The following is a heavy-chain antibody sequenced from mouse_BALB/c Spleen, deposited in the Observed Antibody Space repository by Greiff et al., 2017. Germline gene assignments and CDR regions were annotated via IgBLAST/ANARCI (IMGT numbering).Heavy chain of an antibody. CDR1: GYTFTDYA. Sequence: VQLQQSGAELVRPGVSVKISCKGSGYTFTDYAMHWVKQSHAKSLEWIGVISTYYVDASYNQKFKGKATMTVDKSSSTAYMELARLTSEDSAIYYCARGNYGSSPLAYWGQGTLVTVSA. D-gene: IGHD1-1*01. J-gene: IGHJ3*01. CDR2: ISTYYVDA. V-gene: IGHV1S137*01. CDR3: ARGNYGSSPLAY.